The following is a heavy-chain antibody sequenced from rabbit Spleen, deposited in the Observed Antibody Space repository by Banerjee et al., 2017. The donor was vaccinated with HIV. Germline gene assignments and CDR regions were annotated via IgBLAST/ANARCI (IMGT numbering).Heavy chain of an antibody. CDR2: IYTGTSGYT. CDR3: AREAAYPGDAYDFNL. D-gene: IGHD7-1*01. V-gene: IGHV1S45*01. Sequence: QEQLVESAGGLVQPGGSLKLSCKASGFTLSSYYWMCWVRQAPGKGLEWIGCIYTGTSGYTDYASWAKGRFTITRSTSLNTVTLQLNSLTAADTATYFCAREAAYPGDAYDFNLWGPGTLVTVS. J-gene: IGHJ4*01. CDR1: GFTLSSYYW.